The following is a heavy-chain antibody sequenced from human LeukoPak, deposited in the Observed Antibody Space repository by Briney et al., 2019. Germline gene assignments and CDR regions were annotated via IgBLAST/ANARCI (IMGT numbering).Heavy chain of an antibody. CDR1: GGSFSGYY. Sequence: SETLSLTCVVYGGSFSGYYWSWIRQPPGKGLEWIGEINHSGSTNYNPSLKSRVTISVDTSKNQFSLKLSSVTAADTAVYYCARRDPPLGWNDGDAFDIWAKGQWSPSLQ. J-gene: IGHJ3*02. CDR2: INHSGST. V-gene: IGHV4-34*01. CDR3: ARRDPPLGWNDGDAFDI. D-gene: IGHD1-1*01.